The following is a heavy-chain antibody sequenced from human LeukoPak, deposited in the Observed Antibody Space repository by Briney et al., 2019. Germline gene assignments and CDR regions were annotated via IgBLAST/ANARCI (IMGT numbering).Heavy chain of an antibody. D-gene: IGHD6-19*01. CDR2: ISHVGSNE. J-gene: IGHJ4*02. Sequence: GGSLRLSCAASGFTFSSYWMSWVRQAPGKGLEWVAVISHVGSNEYYADSVKGRFTISRDNSKNTLYLQMNSLRVEDTAVYYCAKVEVAGVGLDYWGQGTLVTVSS. CDR3: AKVEVAGVGLDY. CDR1: GFTFSSYW. V-gene: IGHV3-30*18.